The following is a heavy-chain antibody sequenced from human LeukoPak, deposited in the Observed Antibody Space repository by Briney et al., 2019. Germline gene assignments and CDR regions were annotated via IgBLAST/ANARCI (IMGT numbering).Heavy chain of an antibody. J-gene: IGHJ6*02. V-gene: IGHV1-2*02. CDR1: GYTFTGYY. Sequence: ASVKVSCKASGYTFTGYYMHWVRQAPGQGLEWMGWINPNSGGTNYAQKFQGRVTMTRDTSISTAYMELSRLRSDDTAEYYCARDLGISDYYYYGMDVWGQGTTVTVSS. CDR3: ARDLGISDYYYYGMDV. CDR2: INPNSGGT. D-gene: IGHD1-14*01.